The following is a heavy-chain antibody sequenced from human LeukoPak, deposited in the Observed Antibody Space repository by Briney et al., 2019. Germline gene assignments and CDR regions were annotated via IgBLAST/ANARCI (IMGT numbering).Heavy chain of an antibody. CDR1: GFTFSSYA. J-gene: IGHJ4*02. D-gene: IGHD2-2*01. CDR3: AKDQRVVPAAIFDY. Sequence: GGSLRLSCAASGFTFSSYAMSWVRQAPGKGLEWVSAISGSGGSTYYADSVKGRFTISRDNSKNTLHLQMNSLRAEDTAVYYCAKDQRVVPAAIFDYWGQGTLVTVSS. CDR2: ISGSGGST. V-gene: IGHV3-23*01.